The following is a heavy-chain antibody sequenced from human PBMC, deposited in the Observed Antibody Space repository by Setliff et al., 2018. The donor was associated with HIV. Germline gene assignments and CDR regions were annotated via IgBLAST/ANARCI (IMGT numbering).Heavy chain of an antibody. V-gene: IGHV4-4*08. CDR2: IYTSGSA. D-gene: IGHD3-3*01. CDR3: ARRDYNFSGTFDI. Sequence: SETLSLTCIVSGGSVSGYKWSWIRQSPGKGLEWIGYIYTSGSATYNPSLKSRVTISIDTSKNQFSLRLDSVTAADTAVYYCARRDYNFSGTFDIWGQGTLVTVSS. CDR1: GGSVSGYK. J-gene: IGHJ3*02.